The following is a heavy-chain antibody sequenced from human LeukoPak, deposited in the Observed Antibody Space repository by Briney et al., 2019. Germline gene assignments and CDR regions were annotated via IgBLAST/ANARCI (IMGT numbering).Heavy chain of an antibody. Sequence: GGSLRLSCAASGFTFNAYTMKWVRRAPGKGLEWVSSIGDSGNHIFYADSVKGRFTTSRDNAKNSLYLQMNSLRAEDTAVYYCARDFGVIASTGGIDYWGQGTLVTVSS. D-gene: IGHD2-8*01. CDR3: ARDFGVIASTGGIDY. CDR2: IGDSGNHI. V-gene: IGHV3-21*01. J-gene: IGHJ4*02. CDR1: GFTFNAYT.